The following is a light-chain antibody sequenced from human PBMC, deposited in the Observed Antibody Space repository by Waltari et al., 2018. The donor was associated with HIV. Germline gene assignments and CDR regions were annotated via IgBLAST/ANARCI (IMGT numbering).Light chain of an antibody. J-gene: IGLJ2*01. CDR3: ATWDISLSAVV. CDR2: RDN. CDR1: SNNVGNQG. Sequence: QAGLTQPPSVSKGMRQTATLTCTGNSNNVGNQGAAWLQQHQGHPPKLLSYRDNKRPSGISERFYASRSGNPASLTITGVQPEDEADYFCATWDISLSAVVFGGGTTLTVL. V-gene: IGLV10-54*04.